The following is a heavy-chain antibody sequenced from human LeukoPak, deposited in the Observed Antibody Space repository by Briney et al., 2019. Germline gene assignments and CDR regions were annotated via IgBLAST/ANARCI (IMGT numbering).Heavy chain of an antibody. CDR2: IKQDGSEK. CDR3: ARDPNYYDSSGPDDY. CDR1: GGSFSGYY. V-gene: IGHV3-7*01. D-gene: IGHD3-22*01. Sequence: ETPSLTCAVYGGSFSGYYWSWVRQAPGKGLEWVANIKQDGSEKYYVDSVKGRFTISRDNAKNSLYLQMNSLRAEDTAVYYCARDPNYYDSSGPDDYWGQGTLVTVSS. J-gene: IGHJ4*02.